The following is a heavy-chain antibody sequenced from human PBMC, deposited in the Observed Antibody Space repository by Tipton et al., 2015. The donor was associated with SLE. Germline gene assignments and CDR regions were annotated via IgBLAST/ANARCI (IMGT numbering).Heavy chain of an antibody. V-gene: IGHV3-33*03. CDR2: IWYDGSNR. Sequence: RSLRLSCAASGFTFSNYGIHWVRQAPGKGLEWVAVIWYDGSNRYYADSVKGRFAISRDNFQNTLHLQMNSLRDEDTAVYYCARSRDVSAVRRGGLDVWGQGTTVTVSS. D-gene: IGHD2-21*01. CDR3: ARSRDVSAVRRGGLDV. CDR1: GFTFSNYG. J-gene: IGHJ6*02.